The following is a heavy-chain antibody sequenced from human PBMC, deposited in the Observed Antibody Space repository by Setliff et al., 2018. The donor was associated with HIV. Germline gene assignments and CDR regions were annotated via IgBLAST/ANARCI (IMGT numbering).Heavy chain of an antibody. CDR2: IIPILGIA. CDR3: AILYGSGSGILDY. J-gene: IGHJ4*02. V-gene: IGHV1-69*10. Sequence: GASVKVSCKASGGTFSSYAISWVRQAPGQGLEWMGGIIPILGIANYAQKFQGRVTMTWDTSTSTAYMELSSLRSEDTAVYYCAILYGSGSGILDYWGQGTLVTVSS. D-gene: IGHD3-10*01. CDR1: GGTFSSYA.